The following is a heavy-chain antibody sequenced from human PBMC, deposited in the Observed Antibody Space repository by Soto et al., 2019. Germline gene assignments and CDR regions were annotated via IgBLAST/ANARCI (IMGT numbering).Heavy chain of an antibody. D-gene: IGHD1-26*01. CDR2: ISGSGGST. J-gene: IGHJ4*02. CDR3: ARRGSGSYYDY. CDR1: GFTFSSYA. Sequence: EVQLLESGGGLVQPGGSLRLSCAASGFTFSSYAMRWVRQAPVKGLEWVSAISGSGGSTYYADSVKGRFTISRDNSNNPLYLQMNSLRAEDTAVYYCARRGSGSYYDYGGQGTLVTVSS. V-gene: IGHV3-23*01.